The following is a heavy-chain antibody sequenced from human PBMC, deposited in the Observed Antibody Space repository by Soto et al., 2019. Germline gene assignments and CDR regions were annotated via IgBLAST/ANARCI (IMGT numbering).Heavy chain of an antibody. CDR1: GGSIISSSYY. D-gene: IGHD5-18*01. Sequence: TSETLSLTCPVSGGSIISSSYYWGWIRQPPGKGLEWIGSIYYSGSTYYNPSLKSRVTISVDTSKNQFSLKLSSVTAADTAVYYCACIFSGGYGYGFYYYGMDVWGQGTTVTVSS. J-gene: IGHJ6*02. CDR3: ACIFSGGYGYGFYYYGMDV. CDR2: IYYSGST. V-gene: IGHV4-39*01.